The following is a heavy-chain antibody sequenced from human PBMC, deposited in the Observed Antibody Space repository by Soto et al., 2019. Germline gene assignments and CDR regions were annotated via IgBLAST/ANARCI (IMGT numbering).Heavy chain of an antibody. V-gene: IGHV4-61*01. CDR1: GGSVSSGSYY. CDR2: IYYSGST. Sequence: SETMSLTCTVAGGSVSSGSYYWSWIRQPPGKGLEWIGYIYYSGSTNYNPSLKSRVTISVDTSKNQFSLKLSSVTAADTAVYYCARELTTGYYYGMDVWGQGTTVTVSS. J-gene: IGHJ6*02. CDR3: ARELTTGYYYGMDV. D-gene: IGHD4-17*01.